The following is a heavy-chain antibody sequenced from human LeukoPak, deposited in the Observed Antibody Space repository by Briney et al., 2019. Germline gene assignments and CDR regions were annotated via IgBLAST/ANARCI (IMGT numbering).Heavy chain of an antibody. D-gene: IGHD3-9*01. CDR1: GGSFSGYY. J-gene: IGHJ4*02. V-gene: IGHV4-34*01. CDR3: ARDHYDILTTFDY. CDR2: INHSGST. Sequence: SETLSLTCAVYGGSFSGYYWSWIRQPPGKGLEWIGEINHSGSTNYNPSLKSRVTISVDTSKNQFSLKLSSVTAADTAVYYCARDHYDILTTFDYWGQGTLVTVSS.